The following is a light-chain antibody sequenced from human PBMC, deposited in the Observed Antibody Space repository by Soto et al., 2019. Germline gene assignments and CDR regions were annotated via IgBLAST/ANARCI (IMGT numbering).Light chain of an antibody. V-gene: IGKV3-11*01. CDR3: QQFTSYPLT. J-gene: IGKJ4*01. CDR1: QSVGSY. Sequence: EIVLSQSPATLSLSPGERATLSCRASQSVGSYLAWFQQKPGQAPRLLIYDATNRATGVPDRFSGSGSGTDFTLTISRLEPEDFAVYYCQQFTSYPLTFGGGTKVDI. CDR2: DAT.